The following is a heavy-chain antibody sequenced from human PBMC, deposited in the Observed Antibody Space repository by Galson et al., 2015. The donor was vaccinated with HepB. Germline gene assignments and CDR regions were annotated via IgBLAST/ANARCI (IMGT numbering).Heavy chain of an antibody. CDR1: GYTFTSYA. J-gene: IGHJ4*02. V-gene: IGHV7-4-1*02. D-gene: IGHD2-2*01. Sequence: SVKVSCKASGYTFTSYAMNWVRQAPGQGLEWMGWINTNTGNPTYAQGFTGRFVFSLDTSVSTAYLQISSLKAEDTAVYYCARGFSFTYQLPGREVHDYWGRGTLVTVSS. CDR2: INTNTGNP. CDR3: ARGFSFTYQLPGREVHDY.